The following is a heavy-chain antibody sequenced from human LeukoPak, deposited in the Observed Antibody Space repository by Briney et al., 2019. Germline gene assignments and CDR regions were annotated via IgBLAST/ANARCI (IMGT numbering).Heavy chain of an antibody. J-gene: IGHJ4*02. CDR1: GFTLSSYW. V-gene: IGHV3-7*01. Sequence: PGGSLRLSCAVSGFTLSSYWMGWVRQAPGKGLEWVANIKRDGSETYYVDSVKGRFTISRDNAKSSLYLQMNSLRGDATAVYYCARWGVNAGLDCWGQGTLVTVSS. CDR2: IKRDGSET. CDR3: ARWGVNAGLDC. D-gene: IGHD3-10*01.